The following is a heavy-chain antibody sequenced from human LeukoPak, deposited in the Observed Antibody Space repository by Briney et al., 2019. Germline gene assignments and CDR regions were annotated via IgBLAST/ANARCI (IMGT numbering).Heavy chain of an antibody. CDR1: GGSIGSYY. D-gene: IGHD3-3*01. CDR2: IYYSGST. J-gene: IGHJ6*03. CDR3: ARAYDFWSGYSREGYYMDV. V-gene: IGHV4-59*01. Sequence: SETLPLTCTVSGGSIGSYYWSWIRQPSGKGLEWIGYIYYSGSTNYNPSLKSRVTISVDTSKNQFSLKLSSVTAADTAVYYCARAYDFWSGYSREGYYMDVWGKGTTVTVSS.